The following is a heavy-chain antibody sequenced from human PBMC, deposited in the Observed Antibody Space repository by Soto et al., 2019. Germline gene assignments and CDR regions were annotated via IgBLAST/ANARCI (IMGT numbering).Heavy chain of an antibody. V-gene: IGHV4-39*01. CDR1: GGSISSSSSS. D-gene: IGHD2-2*01. CDR2: ISYSGST. CDR3: ARTYVTDVVVVPASKDYMDV. Sequence: QLQLQESGPGLVKPSETLSLTCTVSGGSISSSSSSWGWIRQPPGKGLEWLGIISYSGSTYYSTSLKSRVTISLDASKNLFSLKLSSVTAADTAVYYCARTYVTDVVVVPASKDYMDVWGKGTTVTVSS. J-gene: IGHJ6*03.